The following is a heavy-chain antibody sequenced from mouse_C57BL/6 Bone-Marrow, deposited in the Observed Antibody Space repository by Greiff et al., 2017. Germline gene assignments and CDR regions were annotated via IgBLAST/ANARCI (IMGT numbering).Heavy chain of an antibody. CDR2: FNPGSGGT. D-gene: IGHD3-2*02. CDR3: ARSKTAQARFAY. Sequence: VQLQQSGAELVRPGTSVKVSCKASGYAFTNYLIEWVKQRPGQGLEWIGVFNPGSGGTNYNEKFKGKATLTADKSSSTAYMQLSRLTSEDSAVYFCARSKTAQARFAYWGQGTLVTVSA. V-gene: IGHV1-54*01. CDR1: GYAFTNYL. J-gene: IGHJ3*01.